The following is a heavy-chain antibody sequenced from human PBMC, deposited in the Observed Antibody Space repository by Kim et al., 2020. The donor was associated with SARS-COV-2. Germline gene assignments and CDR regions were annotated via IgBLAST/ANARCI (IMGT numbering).Heavy chain of an antibody. CDR3: AKDLTTGKDFARAHF. CDR1: GFTFSDYA. Sequence: GGSLRLSCAASGFTFSDYAMSWVRQAPGKGLEWVSTISDSGGSTYYADSVKGRFTISKDTSKNTLYLQMNSLRAEDTAVYYCAKDLTTGKDFARAHFWGQGTLVTVSS. J-gene: IGHJ4*02. CDR2: ISDSGGST. D-gene: IGHD1-1*01. V-gene: IGHV3-23*01.